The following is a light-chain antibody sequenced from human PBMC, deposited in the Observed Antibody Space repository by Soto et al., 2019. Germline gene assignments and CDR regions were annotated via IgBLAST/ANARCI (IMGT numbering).Light chain of an antibody. V-gene: IGKV3-15*01. CDR3: QQYNNWPPWT. CDR1: QSVSSN. Sequence: EIVMTQSPATLSVSPGERATLSCRASQSVSSNLAWYQQKPGQAPRLLIYGASTRATGIPARFSGSGSGTEFTLTISSLQSEDFAVYYCQQYNNWPPWTRGQDTKV. CDR2: GAS. J-gene: IGKJ1*01.